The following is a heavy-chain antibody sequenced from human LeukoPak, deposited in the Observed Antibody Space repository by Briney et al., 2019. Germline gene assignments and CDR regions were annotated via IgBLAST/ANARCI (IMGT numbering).Heavy chain of an antibody. V-gene: IGHV4-61*02. CDR3: ARVMGSGSYRSFDY. J-gene: IGHJ4*02. CDR1: GGSISSGSYY. D-gene: IGHD1-26*01. Sequence: SETLSLTRTVSGGSISSGSYYWGWIRQPDGKGLEWIVRIYTSGSTNDNPSLKSRVTITVNTTKNQFSLKLSSVTAADTAVYYCARVMGSGSYRSFDYWGQGTLVTVSS. CDR2: IYTSGST.